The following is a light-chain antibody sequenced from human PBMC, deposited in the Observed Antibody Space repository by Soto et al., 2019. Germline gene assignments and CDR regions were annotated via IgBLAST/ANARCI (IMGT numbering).Light chain of an antibody. V-gene: IGLV2-14*03. CDR1: SSDVGGYHY. Sequence: QSALTQPASVSGSPGQSIPISCTGTSSDVGGYHYVSWYQHHPGKAPNLMIYDVSNRPSGVSNRVSGSKSGNTASLTISGLQAEDEADYYCSSYTSSSSDVFGTGTKLTVL. J-gene: IGLJ1*01. CDR2: DVS. CDR3: SSYTSSSSDV.